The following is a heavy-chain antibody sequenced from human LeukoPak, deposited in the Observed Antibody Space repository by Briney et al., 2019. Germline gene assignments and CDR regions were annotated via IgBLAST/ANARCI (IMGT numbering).Heavy chain of an antibody. CDR1: GFGFNSYN. Sequence: GGSLRLSCAASGFGFNSYNINWVRQAPGKGLEWVSSISRGSDYIYYADSVKGRFTISRDTAKTSVFLQMNSLRAEDTAVYYCARDKSDSSGYLYVGAFDIWGQGTRVTVSS. CDR3: ARDKSDSSGYLYVGAFDI. V-gene: IGHV3-21*01. J-gene: IGHJ3*02. D-gene: IGHD3-22*01. CDR2: ISRGSDYI.